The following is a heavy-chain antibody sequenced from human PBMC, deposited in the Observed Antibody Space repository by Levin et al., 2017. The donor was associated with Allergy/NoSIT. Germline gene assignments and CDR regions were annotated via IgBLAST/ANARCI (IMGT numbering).Heavy chain of an antibody. CDR2: IKQDGSEK. Sequence: GGSLRLSCAASGFTFSRYWMSWVRQAPGKGLEWVANIKQDGSEKYYVDSVRGRFTISRDNAKNSLYMQMNSLRAEDTAVYYCAPLDYDSSDYWGQGTLVTVSS. D-gene: IGHD3-22*01. J-gene: IGHJ4*02. CDR3: APLDYDSSDY. V-gene: IGHV3-7*01. CDR1: GFTFSRYW.